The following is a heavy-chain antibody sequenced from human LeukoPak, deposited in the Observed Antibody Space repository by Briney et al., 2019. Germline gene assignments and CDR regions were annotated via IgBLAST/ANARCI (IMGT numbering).Heavy chain of an antibody. CDR2: IYPGDSDA. J-gene: IGHJ3*02. CDR1: GYSFSSYG. CDR3: ARQPEEVPTYDDGSGYYFGAFDM. V-gene: IGHV5-51*01. D-gene: IGHD3-22*01. Sequence: GESLKISCKTSGYSFSSYGIGWVRQMPGKGLEWMGIIYPGDSDARYSPSFRGQVTISADKSVTTAYLQWSSLKASDTAMYYCARQPEEVPTYDDGSGYYFGAFDMWGQGTMVTVSS.